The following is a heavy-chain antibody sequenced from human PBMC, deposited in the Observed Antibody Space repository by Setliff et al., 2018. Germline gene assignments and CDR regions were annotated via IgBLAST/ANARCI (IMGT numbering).Heavy chain of an antibody. CDR2: INPNSGGA. CDR3: ARGPAGTYAFDI. V-gene: IGHV1-2*04. CDR1: GYTFTGYY. J-gene: IGHJ3*02. D-gene: IGHD1-7*01. Sequence: ASVKVSCKASGYTFTGYYMHWVRQAPGQGLEWMGWINPNSGGANYAQKFQGWATMTRDTSISTAYMELSRLRSDDTAVYYRARGPAGTYAFDIWGQGTMVTVS.